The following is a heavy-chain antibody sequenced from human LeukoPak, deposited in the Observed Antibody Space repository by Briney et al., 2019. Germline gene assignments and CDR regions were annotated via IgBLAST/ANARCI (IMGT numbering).Heavy chain of an antibody. Sequence: SVKVSCKASGGTFSSYAISWVRQAPGQGLEWMGGIIPIFGTANYAQKFQGRVTITTDESTSTAYMELSSLRSDDTAVYYCARGGRFPDAAGNVHDAFDIWGQGTMVTVPS. V-gene: IGHV1-69*05. CDR1: GGTFSSYA. J-gene: IGHJ3*02. CDR3: ARGGRFPDAAGNVHDAFDI. D-gene: IGHD6-19*01. CDR2: IIPIFGTA.